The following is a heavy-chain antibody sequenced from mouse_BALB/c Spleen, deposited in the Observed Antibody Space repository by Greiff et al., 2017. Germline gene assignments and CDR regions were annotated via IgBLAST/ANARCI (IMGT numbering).Heavy chain of an antibody. CDR2: IWSGGST. V-gene: IGHV2-2*02. CDR1: GFSLTSYG. J-gene: IGHJ3*01. D-gene: IGHD2-10*01. CDR3: ASAYYGNYGGFAY. Sequence: QVQLPQSGPGLVQPSQSLSITCTVSGFSLTSYGVHWVRQSPGKGLEWLGVIWSGGSTDYNAAFISRLSISKDNSKSQVFFKMNSLQANDTAIYYCASAYYGNYGGFAYWGQGNLVTVSA.